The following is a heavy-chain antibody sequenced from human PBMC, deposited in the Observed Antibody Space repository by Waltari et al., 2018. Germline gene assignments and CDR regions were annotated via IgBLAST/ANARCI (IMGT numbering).Heavy chain of an antibody. J-gene: IGHJ4*02. V-gene: IGHV3-23*01. CDR3: ANLYSSGWYGY. CDR1: GFTFSSDA. CDR2: ISGSGGST. Sequence: EVQLLESGGGLVQPGGSLRLSCAGSGFTFSSDAMSWVRQAPGKGLEWVSAISGSGGSTYYADSGKGRFTISRDNSKNTLYLQMNSLRAEDTAVYYCANLYSSGWYGYWGQGTLVTVSS. D-gene: IGHD6-19*01.